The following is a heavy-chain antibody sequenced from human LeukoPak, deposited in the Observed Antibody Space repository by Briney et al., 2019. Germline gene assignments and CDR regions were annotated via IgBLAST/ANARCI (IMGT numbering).Heavy chain of an antibody. Sequence: SETLSLTCTVSGGSISSYYWSWVRQPAGKGLEWIGRTFTSGSTNYNPSLKSRVTMSVDTSKNQFSLKLSSVTAADTAVYYCARDLCSSTSCYYFDYWGQGTLVTVSS. CDR3: ARDLCSSTSCYYFDY. CDR2: TFTSGST. CDR1: GGSISSYY. D-gene: IGHD2-2*01. V-gene: IGHV4-4*07. J-gene: IGHJ4*02.